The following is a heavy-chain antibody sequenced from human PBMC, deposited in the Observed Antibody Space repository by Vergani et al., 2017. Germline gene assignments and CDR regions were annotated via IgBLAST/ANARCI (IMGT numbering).Heavy chain of an antibody. D-gene: IGHD5-18*01. CDR3: ARGGYSYGYYYYYYMDV. J-gene: IGHJ6*03. Sequence: QVQLQESGPGLVKPSQTLSLTCTVSGGSISSGSYYWSWIRQPAGKGLEWIGRIYTSGSTNYNPSLKSRVTMSVDTSKNQFSLKLSSVTAADTAVYYCARGGYSYGYYYYYYMDVWGKGP. CDR2: IYTSGST. V-gene: IGHV4-61*02. CDR1: GGSISSGSYY.